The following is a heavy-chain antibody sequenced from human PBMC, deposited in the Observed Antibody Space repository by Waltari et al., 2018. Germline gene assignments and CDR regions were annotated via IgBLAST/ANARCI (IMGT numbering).Heavy chain of an antibody. CDR1: GSSFTDAT. CDR3: TTDRRRGYDPQFDY. D-gene: IGHD5-12*01. Sequence: EVKLLETVGGLVKPGGGLIHSCAASGSSFTDATMSWVRLAPGKGLEWVGRIRSKADGGTIDYAAPVKGRFTISRDDSKTTLYMQLNSLKDEDTAVYYCTTDRRRGYDPQFDYWGQGTLVTVSS. J-gene: IGHJ4*02. V-gene: IGHV3-15*01. CDR2: IRSKADGGTI.